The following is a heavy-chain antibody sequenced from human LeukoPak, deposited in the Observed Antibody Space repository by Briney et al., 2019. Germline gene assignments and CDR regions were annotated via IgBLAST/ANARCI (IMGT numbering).Heavy chain of an antibody. V-gene: IGHV4-34*01. CDR1: GGSFSGYY. CDR2: INHSGST. Sequence: PSETLSLTCAVYGGSFSGYYWSWIRQPPGKGLEWIGEINHSGSTNYNPSLKSRVTISVDTSKNQFSLKLSSVTAADTAVYYCATHKWYYYDSSGYYYWGQGTLVTVSS. D-gene: IGHD3-22*01. J-gene: IGHJ4*02. CDR3: ATHKWYYYDSSGYYY.